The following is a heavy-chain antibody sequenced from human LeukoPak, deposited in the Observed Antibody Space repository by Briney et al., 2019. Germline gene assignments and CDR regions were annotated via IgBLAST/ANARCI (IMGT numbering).Heavy chain of an antibody. D-gene: IGHD1-26*01. J-gene: IGHJ4*02. Sequence: GGSLRLSCAASGFTFSSHAMSWVRQAPGKGLEWVSGISGSGGSTYYADSVKGRFTISRDNSKNMLYLQMNSLRAEDTAVYYCAKDGSVGATPDYWGQGTLVTVSS. CDR3: AKDGSVGATPDY. CDR1: GFTFSSHA. V-gene: IGHV3-23*01. CDR2: ISGSGGST.